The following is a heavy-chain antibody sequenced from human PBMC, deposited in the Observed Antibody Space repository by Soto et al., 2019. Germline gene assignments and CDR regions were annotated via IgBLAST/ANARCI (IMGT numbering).Heavy chain of an antibody. CDR3: ERILIIGTTRGSYFDY. CDR1: GFTFSSYT. J-gene: IGHJ4*02. D-gene: IGHD1-20*01. Sequence: EVQLVESGGGLVKPGGSLRLSCAASGFTFSSYTMNWVRQAPGKGLEWVSSISSSSSYIYYADSVKGRFTISRDNAKKSLYLQMNGLRAEDTAVYYCERILIIGTTRGSYFDYWGQGTLVTVSS. CDR2: ISSSSSYI. V-gene: IGHV3-21*01.